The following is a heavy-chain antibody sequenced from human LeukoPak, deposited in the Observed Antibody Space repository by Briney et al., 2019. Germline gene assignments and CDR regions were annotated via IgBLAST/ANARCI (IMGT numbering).Heavy chain of an antibody. CDR3: ARGRCSGGSCHTPSYYYYYGMDV. J-gene: IGHJ6*02. D-gene: IGHD2-15*01. V-gene: IGHV1-2*04. CDR2: INPNSGGT. Sequence: ASVKVSCKASGYTFTGYYMHWVRQAPGQGLEWMGWINPNSGGTNYAQKFQGWVTMTRDTSISTAYMELSRLRSDDTAVYYCARGRCSGGSCHTPSYYYYYGMDVWGQGTTVTVSS. CDR1: GYTFTGYY.